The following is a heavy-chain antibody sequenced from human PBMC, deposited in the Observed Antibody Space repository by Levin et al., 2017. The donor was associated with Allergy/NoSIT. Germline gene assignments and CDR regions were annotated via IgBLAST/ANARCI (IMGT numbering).Heavy chain of an antibody. CDR3: VREKSFYYDSSGEN. CDR2: ISDTGSTI. J-gene: IGHJ4*02. V-gene: IGHV3-48*02. D-gene: IGHD3-22*01. Sequence: SCVASGFTISTYRMNWVRQAPGKGLEWVASISDTGSTIYYADSVRGRFTISRDNAKNSLYLQMNSLRDEGTALYYCVREKSFYYDSSGENWGQGTRVTVSS. CDR1: GFTISTYR.